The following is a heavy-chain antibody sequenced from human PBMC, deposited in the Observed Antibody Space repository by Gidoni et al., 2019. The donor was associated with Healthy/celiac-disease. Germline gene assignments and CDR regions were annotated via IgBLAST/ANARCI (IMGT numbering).Heavy chain of an antibody. CDR1: GFTFSSYA. D-gene: IGHD5-12*01. CDR2: ISGSGGST. Sequence: EVQLLESGGGLVQPGGSLRLSCAASGFTFSSYAMSWVRQAPGKGLEWVSAISGSGGSTYYADSVKGRFTISRDNSKNTLYLQMNSLRAEDTAVYYCAKDLLTSRYSGYAICGAFDIWGQGTMVTVSS. CDR3: AKDLLTSRYSGYAICGAFDI. V-gene: IGHV3-23*01. J-gene: IGHJ3*02.